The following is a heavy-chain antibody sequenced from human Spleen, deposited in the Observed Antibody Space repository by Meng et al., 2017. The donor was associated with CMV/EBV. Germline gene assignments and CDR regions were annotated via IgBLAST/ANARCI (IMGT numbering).Heavy chain of an antibody. V-gene: IGHV3-30*04. CDR2: TSYDESNK. CDR3: ARDRGGYSPFFDY. CDR1: GVTFSIYA. D-gene: IGHD5-18*01. Sequence: CAASGVTFSIYAMHWVRQAPGKGLEWVAVTSYDESNKYYADSVKGRFTISRDNSYNTLYLQMNSLRANDTAVYYCARDRGGYSPFFDYWGQGTLVTVSS. J-gene: IGHJ4*02.